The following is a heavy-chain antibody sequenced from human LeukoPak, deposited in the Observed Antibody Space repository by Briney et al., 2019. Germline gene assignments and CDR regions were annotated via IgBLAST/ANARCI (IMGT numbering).Heavy chain of an antibody. Sequence: GGSLRLSCAASGFTFSSYAMHWVRQAPGKGLEWVSSISSSSSYIYYADSVKGRFTISRDNAKNSLYLQMNSLRAEDTAVYYCARDRQWLARWPLGHDAFDIWGQGTMVTVSS. V-gene: IGHV3-21*01. J-gene: IGHJ3*02. D-gene: IGHD6-19*01. CDR3: ARDRQWLARWPLGHDAFDI. CDR1: GFTFSSYA. CDR2: ISSSSSYI.